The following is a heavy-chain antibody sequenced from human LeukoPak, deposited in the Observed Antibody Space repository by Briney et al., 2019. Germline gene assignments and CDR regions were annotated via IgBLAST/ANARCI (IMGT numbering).Heavy chain of an antibody. Sequence: GESLKISCKGSGYSFTNYWIGWVRQMPGTGLQWMGIIYPGDSDTRYSPSFQGQVTISADKSISTAYLQWSSLKASDTAMYYCASARYCSSASCPSPYYYYYMDVWGKGTSITVSS. CDR2: IYPGDSDT. D-gene: IGHD2-2*01. J-gene: IGHJ6*03. CDR1: GYSFTNYW. V-gene: IGHV5-51*01. CDR3: ASARYCSSASCPSPYYYYYMDV.